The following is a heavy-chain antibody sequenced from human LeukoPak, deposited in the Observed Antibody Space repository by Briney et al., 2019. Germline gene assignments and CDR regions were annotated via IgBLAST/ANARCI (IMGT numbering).Heavy chain of an antibody. D-gene: IGHD2-8*02. Sequence: GGSLRLSCAVSGFTFSNAWMTWVRQTPGRGLEWVGRIKSKTDGGTADYAAPVKGRFTISRDDSISILYLQMNSLKTDDTAVYYCSCLLSTGGYWGQGTLVTVFS. V-gene: IGHV3-15*01. CDR3: SCLLSTGGY. CDR2: IKSKTDGGTA. CDR1: GFTFSNAW. J-gene: IGHJ4*02.